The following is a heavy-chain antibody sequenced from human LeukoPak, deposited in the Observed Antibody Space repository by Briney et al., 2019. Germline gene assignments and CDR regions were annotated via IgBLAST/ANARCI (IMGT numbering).Heavy chain of an antibody. D-gene: IGHD6-13*01. V-gene: IGHV4-30-4*01. J-gene: IGHJ5*02. CDR1: GGSISSGDYY. CDR2: IYYSGST. CDR3: ARVRAQQLVKGGWFDP. Sequence: SETLSLTCTVSGGSISSGDYYWSWIRQPPGKGLEWIGYIYYSGSTYYNPSLKSRVTISVDTSKNQFSLELSSVTAADTAVYYCARVRAQQLVKGGWFDPWGQGTLVTVSS.